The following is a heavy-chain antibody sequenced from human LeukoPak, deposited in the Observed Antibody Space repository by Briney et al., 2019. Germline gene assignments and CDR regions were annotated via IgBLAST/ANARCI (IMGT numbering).Heavy chain of an antibody. CDR1: GFTFSTYW. CDR2: IKQDGSEK. D-gene: IGHD3-10*02. CDR3: AELGITMIGGV. J-gene: IGHJ6*04. Sequence: GGSLRLSCAASGFTFSTYWMTWVRQAPGKGLEWVANIKQDGSEKYFVDSVKGRFSISRDNAKNSLYLQMNSLRAEDTAVYYCAELGITMIGGVWGKGTTVTISS. V-gene: IGHV3-7*01.